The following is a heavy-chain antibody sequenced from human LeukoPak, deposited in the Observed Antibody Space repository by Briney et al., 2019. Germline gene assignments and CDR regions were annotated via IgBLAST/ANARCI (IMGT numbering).Heavy chain of an antibody. CDR3: ARGALHYYDSSGYDGLNWFDP. Sequence: ASVKVSCKASGDTFSSYAISWVRQAPGQGLEWMGRIIPIFGTANYAQKFQGRVTITTDESTSTAYMELSSLRSEDTAVYYCARGALHYYDSSGYDGLNWFDPWGQGTLVTVSS. V-gene: IGHV1-69*05. D-gene: IGHD3-22*01. CDR1: GDTFSSYA. J-gene: IGHJ5*02. CDR2: IIPIFGTA.